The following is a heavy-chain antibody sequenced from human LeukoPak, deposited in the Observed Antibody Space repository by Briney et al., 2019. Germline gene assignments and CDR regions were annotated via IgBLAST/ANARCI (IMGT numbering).Heavy chain of an antibody. CDR1: GGSISSYY. CDR3: ARVLPFGYYYMDV. CDR2: IYYSGST. J-gene: IGHJ6*03. Sequence: PSETLSLTCTVSGGSISSYYWSWIRQPPGKGLEWIGYIYYSGSTNYNPSLKSRVTISVDTSKNQFSLKPSSVTAADTAVYYCARVLPFGYYYMDVWGKGTTVTVSS. D-gene: IGHD3-16*01. V-gene: IGHV4-59*01.